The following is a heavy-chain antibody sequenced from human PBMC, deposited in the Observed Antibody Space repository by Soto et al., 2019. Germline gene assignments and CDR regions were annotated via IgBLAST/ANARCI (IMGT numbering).Heavy chain of an antibody. CDR1: GFSFSDYY. J-gene: IGHJ4*02. D-gene: IGHD6-19*01. V-gene: IGHV3-11*01. Sequence: QVQLVESGGGLVKTRGSLRLSCVASGFSFSDYYMSGARQAPGKGREWIAYISGTSSNIYYGDSVKGRFTISRDNAENSVFLQMNNLRAEDTARYYCAKMTSSGWYDPVFHWGQGTLVTVSS. CDR3: AKMTSSGWYDPVFH. CDR2: ISGTSSNI.